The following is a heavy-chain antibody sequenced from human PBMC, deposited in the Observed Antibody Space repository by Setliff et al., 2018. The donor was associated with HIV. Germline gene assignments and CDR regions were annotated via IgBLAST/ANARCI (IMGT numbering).Heavy chain of an antibody. D-gene: IGHD2-21*02. J-gene: IGHJ6*02. V-gene: IGHV4-38-2*02. CDR2: NYHSGST. CDR1: GYSISSGYY. Sequence: SETLSLTCTVPGYSISSGYYWGWIRQPPGKGLAWIGSNYHSGSTYYNPSLKSRVTISVDTSKNQFSLKLSSVTAADTAVYYCARAMRGVVVTNMYYYYGMDVWGQGTTVTVSS. CDR3: ARAMRGVVVTNMYYYYGMDV.